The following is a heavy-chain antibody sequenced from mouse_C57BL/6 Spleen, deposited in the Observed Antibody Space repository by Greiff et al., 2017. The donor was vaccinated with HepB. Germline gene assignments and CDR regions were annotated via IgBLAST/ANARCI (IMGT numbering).Heavy chain of an antibody. D-gene: IGHD1-1*01. Sequence: LKESGPELVKPGASVKMSCKASGYTFTDYNMHWVKQSHGKSLEWIGYINPNNGGTSYNQKFKGKATLTVNKSSSTAYMELRSLTSEDSAVYYCARSYYYGSRGTDWYFDVWGTGTTVTVSS. CDR3: ARSYYYGSRGTDWYFDV. CDR2: INPNNGGT. J-gene: IGHJ1*03. V-gene: IGHV1-22*01. CDR1: GYTFTDYN.